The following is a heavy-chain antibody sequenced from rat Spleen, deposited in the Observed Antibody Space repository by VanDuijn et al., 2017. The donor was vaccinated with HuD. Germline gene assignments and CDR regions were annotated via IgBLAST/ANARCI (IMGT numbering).Heavy chain of an antibody. CDR3: ARQDTSGYSNWFAY. CDR2: ISPSGGAT. J-gene: IGHJ3*01. V-gene: IGHV5-25*01. D-gene: IGHD4-3*01. CDR1: GFTFRNYD. Sequence: EVQLVESGGGLVQPGRSLKLSCAASGFTFRNYDMAWVRQAPTKGLEWVASISPSGGATYYRDSVKGRFTVSRDNAKSTLYLQMDSLRSEDTATYYGARQDTSGYSNWFAYWGQGTLVTVSS.